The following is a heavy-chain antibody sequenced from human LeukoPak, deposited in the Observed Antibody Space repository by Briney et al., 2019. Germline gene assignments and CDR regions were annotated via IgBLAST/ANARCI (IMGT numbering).Heavy chain of an antibody. CDR2: ISWDGGST. CDR3: AKDMYGSGSYGGIDY. Sequence: PGGSLRLSCAASGFTFDDYAMHWVRQAPGKGLEWVSLISWDGGSTYYADSVEGRFTISRDNSKNSLYLQMNSLRAEDTALYYCAKDMYGSGSYGGIDYWGQGTLVTVSS. V-gene: IGHV3-43D*04. J-gene: IGHJ4*02. D-gene: IGHD3-10*01. CDR1: GFTFDDYA.